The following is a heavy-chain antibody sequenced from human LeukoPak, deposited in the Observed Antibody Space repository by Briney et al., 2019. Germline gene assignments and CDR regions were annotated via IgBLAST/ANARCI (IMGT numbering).Heavy chain of an antibody. CDR1: GDSISSSSNY. V-gene: IGHV4-39*01. Sequence: SETLSLTCTVSGDSISSSSNYWGWIRQPPGKGLEWIGSIYYIGTTYYNPSLKRRVTISVDTSKNQFSLKLTSVIVADTAVYYCGFGSSSWSLWGQGTLVTVTS. J-gene: IGHJ4*01. CDR3: GFGSSSWSL. D-gene: IGHD2-2*01. CDR2: IYYIGTT.